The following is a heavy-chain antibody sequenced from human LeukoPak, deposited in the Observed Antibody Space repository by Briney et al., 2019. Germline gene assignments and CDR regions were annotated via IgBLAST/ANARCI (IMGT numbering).Heavy chain of an antibody. D-gene: IGHD3-3*01. CDR2: INPNSGCT. CDR3: ASPSGSTIFGVDY. CDR1: GYTFTGYY. Sequence: ASVKVSCKASGYTFTGYYMHWVRQAPGQGLEWMGWINPNSGCTNYAQKFQGRVTMTRDTTISPAYVELSRLSSDDPAVYYCASPSGSTIFGVDYWGQGTLVTVSS. J-gene: IGHJ4*02. V-gene: IGHV1-2*02.